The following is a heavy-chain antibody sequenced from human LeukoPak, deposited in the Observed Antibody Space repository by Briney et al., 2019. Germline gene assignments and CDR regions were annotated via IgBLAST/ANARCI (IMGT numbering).Heavy chain of an antibody. V-gene: IGHV3-21*01. CDR1: GFTFSSYS. Sequence: GGSLRLSCAASGFTFSSYSMNWVRQAPGKGPEWVSSISSSSSYIYYADSVKGRFTISRDNAKNSLYLQMNSLRAEDTAVYYCARAPRPPNTYYYDSEGDGDAFDIWGQGTMVTVSS. CDR2: ISSSSSYI. J-gene: IGHJ3*02. D-gene: IGHD3-22*01. CDR3: ARAPRPPNTYYYDSEGDGDAFDI.